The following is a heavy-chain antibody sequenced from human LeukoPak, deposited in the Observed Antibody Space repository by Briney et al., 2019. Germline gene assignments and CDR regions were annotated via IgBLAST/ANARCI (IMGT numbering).Heavy chain of an antibody. J-gene: IGHJ5*02. V-gene: IGHV1-46*01. CDR3: AREIVVVPSAMGFDP. D-gene: IGHD2-2*01. Sequence: ASVKVSCKASDSTFTGNYIHGGRQPLGQGLGGMGVINPSGGSTSFAQKFQARLTMTRDTSTSTVYMELSGLSSEDTAVYYCAREIVVVPSAMGFDPWGQGTLVTVSS. CDR2: INPSGGST. CDR1: DSTFTGNY.